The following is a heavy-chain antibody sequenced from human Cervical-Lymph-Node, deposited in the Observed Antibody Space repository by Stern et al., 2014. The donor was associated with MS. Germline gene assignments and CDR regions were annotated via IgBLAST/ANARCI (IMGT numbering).Heavy chain of an antibody. CDR3: AKRLRLGEFAWFDP. V-gene: IGHV3-23*04. J-gene: IGHJ5*02. CDR1: GFPFSSYA. Sequence: VQPVQPGGGLVQPGGSLRLSCAASGFPFSSYAMSWVRQAPGKGLAWVSAISGSGGSTYYADSVKGRFTISRDNSKNTLYLQMNSLRAEDTAVYYCAKRLRLGEFAWFDPWGQGTLVTVSS. D-gene: IGHD3-16*01. CDR2: ISGSGGST.